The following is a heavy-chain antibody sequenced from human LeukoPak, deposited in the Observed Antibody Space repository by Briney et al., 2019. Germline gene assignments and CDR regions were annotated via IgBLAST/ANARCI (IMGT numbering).Heavy chain of an antibody. Sequence: PGGSLRLSCAASGFTFSSYATSWVRQAPGKGLEWVSYITNSGGSMYYADSVRGRFTISGDNAQNSLFLQMNSLRAEDTALYYCVRDHPVLRYYGMDVWGQGTTVTVSS. CDR2: ITNSGGSM. V-gene: IGHV3-48*04. CDR1: GFTFSSYA. J-gene: IGHJ6*02. CDR3: VRDHPVLRYYGMDV.